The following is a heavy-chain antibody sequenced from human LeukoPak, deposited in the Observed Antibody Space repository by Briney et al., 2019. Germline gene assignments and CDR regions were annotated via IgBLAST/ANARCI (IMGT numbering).Heavy chain of an antibody. CDR3: ARLRRESSGWYSTGGKWWFDP. CDR2: IYYSGST. CDR1: GGSISSSSYY. Sequence: PSETLSLTCAVSGGSISSSSYYWGWIRQPPGKGLEWIGSIYYSGSTYYNPSLKSRVTISVDTSKNQFSLKLSSVTAADTAVYYCARLRRESSGWYSTGGKWWFDPWGQGTLVTVSS. V-gene: IGHV4-39*01. J-gene: IGHJ5*02. D-gene: IGHD6-19*01.